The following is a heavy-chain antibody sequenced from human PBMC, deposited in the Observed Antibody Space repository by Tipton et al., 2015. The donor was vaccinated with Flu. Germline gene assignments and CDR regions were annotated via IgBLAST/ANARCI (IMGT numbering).Heavy chain of an antibody. Sequence: GSLRLSCAASGFTFSTYWMTWIRQAPGKGLEWVAVIKPDGSETHYLGSVKGRFTLSRDNAKNSVSLQMSNLGVEDTAVYYCVRAIAASGSFWGQGTLVTVSS. CDR2: IKPDGSET. J-gene: IGHJ4*02. V-gene: IGHV3-7*04. CDR3: VRAIAASGSF. D-gene: IGHD3-10*01. CDR1: GFTFSTYW.